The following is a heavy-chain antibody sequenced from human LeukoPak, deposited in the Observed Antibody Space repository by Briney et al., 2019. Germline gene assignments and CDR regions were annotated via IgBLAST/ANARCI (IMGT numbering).Heavy chain of an antibody. D-gene: IGHD2-21*01. J-gene: IGHJ4*02. Sequence: SETLSLTCTVSGGSISSSSYYWGWIRQPPGKGLEWIGTINYSGSTYYNPSLKSRVTISVDTSKNQISLKLNSVTAADTAVYYCARQSGLGVVSPYFDYWGQGTLVTVSS. CDR2: INYSGST. V-gene: IGHV4-39*01. CDR3: ARQSGLGVVSPYFDY. CDR1: GGSISSSSYY.